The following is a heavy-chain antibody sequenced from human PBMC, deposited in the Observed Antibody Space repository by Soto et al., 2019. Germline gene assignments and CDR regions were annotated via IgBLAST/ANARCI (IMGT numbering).Heavy chain of an antibody. CDR1: GGSVSSGSYY. Sequence: SEPLSLTCTVSGGSVSSGSYYWSWIRQPPGKGLEWIGYMYNSGSTNYNPSLKSRVIISVDTSKNQFSLKLSSVTAADTAVYYCARVSSGWYYFDYWGQGTLVTVSS. V-gene: IGHV4-61*01. CDR2: MYNSGST. CDR3: ARVSSGWYYFDY. D-gene: IGHD6-19*01. J-gene: IGHJ4*02.